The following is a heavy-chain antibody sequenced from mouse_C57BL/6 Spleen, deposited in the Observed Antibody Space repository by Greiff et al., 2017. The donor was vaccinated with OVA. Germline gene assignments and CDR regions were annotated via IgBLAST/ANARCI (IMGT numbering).Heavy chain of an antibody. V-gene: IGHV1-80*01. CDR1: GYAFSSYW. CDR3: ARRYYDYDWFAY. J-gene: IGHJ3*01. Sequence: QVQLQQSGAELVKPGASVKISCKASGYAFSSYWMNWVKQRPGQGLEWIGQIYPGDGDTNYNGKFKGKATLTADKSSSTAYMQLSSLTSEDSAVYFGARRYYDYDWFAYWGQGTLVTVSA. CDR2: IYPGDGDT. D-gene: IGHD2-4*01.